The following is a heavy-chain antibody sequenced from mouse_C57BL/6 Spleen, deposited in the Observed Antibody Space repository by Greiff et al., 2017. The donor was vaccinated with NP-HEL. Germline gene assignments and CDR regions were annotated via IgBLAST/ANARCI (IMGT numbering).Heavy chain of an antibody. CDR2: ISYDGSN. CDR3: ARDPHYYGSSYRYWYFDV. Sequence: EVQLQQSGPGLVKPSQSLSLTCSVTGYSITSGYYWNWIRQFPGNKLEWMGYISYDGSNNYNPSLKNRISITRDTSKNQFFLKLNSVTTEDTATYYCARDPHYYGSSYRYWYFDVWGTGTTVTVSS. J-gene: IGHJ1*03. CDR1: GYSITSGYY. V-gene: IGHV3-6*01. D-gene: IGHD1-1*01.